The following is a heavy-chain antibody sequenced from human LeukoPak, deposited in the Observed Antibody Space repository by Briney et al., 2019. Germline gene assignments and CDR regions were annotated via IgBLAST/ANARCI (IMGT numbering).Heavy chain of an antibody. Sequence: PGGSLRLSCEASGFIFSNYWMSWVRQAPGKGLEWVANIKQDGSVKNYVDSMEGRFIISRDNAKNLLYLQMNSLGAEDTAVYYCVRTSRSISSGYWGQGTQVTVSS. D-gene: IGHD3-3*02. CDR1: GFIFSNYW. J-gene: IGHJ4*02. V-gene: IGHV3-7*01. CDR3: VRTSRSISSGY. CDR2: IKQDGSVK.